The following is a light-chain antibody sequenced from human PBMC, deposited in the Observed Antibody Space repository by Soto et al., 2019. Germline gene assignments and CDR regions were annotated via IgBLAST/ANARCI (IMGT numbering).Light chain of an antibody. J-gene: IGLJ1*01. CDR1: SSDVGSYYF. V-gene: IGLV2-23*01. CDR2: EGN. Sequence: QSALTQPRSVSGSPGQSVTISCTGTSSDVGSYYFVSWYQQHPGKAPKIMIYEGNKRPSGVSNRFSGSKSGNSASLTISGLQAEDEADYYCCSYAGSNVHYVFGSGTKLTVL. CDR3: CSYAGSNVHYV.